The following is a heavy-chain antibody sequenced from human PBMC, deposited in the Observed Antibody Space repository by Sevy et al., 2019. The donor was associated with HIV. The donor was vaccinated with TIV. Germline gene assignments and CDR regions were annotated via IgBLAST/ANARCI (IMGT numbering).Heavy chain of an antibody. J-gene: IGHJ5*02. CDR1: GFTFSSYD. D-gene: IGHD2-8*01. Sequence: SLKISCTASGFTFSSYDMNWVRQAPGKGLEWVSKISSRGSSIYYADSVKGRFTISRDNAKNSLNLQMNSLRAEDTAVYYCTRNGGAFDNGFDPWGQGTLVTVSS. V-gene: IGHV3-48*03. CDR3: TRNGGAFDNGFDP. CDR2: ISSRGSSI.